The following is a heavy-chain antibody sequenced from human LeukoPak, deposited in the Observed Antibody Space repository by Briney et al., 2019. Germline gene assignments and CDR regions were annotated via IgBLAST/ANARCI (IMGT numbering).Heavy chain of an antibody. J-gene: IGHJ4*02. CDR1: GGSISSSSYY. V-gene: IGHV4-39*01. D-gene: IGHD2-15*01. CDR2: IYYSGST. Sequence: SETLSLTCTVSGGSISSSSYYWGWIRQPPGKGLEWIGSIYYSGSTYYNPSLKSRVTISVDTSKNQFSLKLSSVTAADTAVYYCASALSGPVDYWGQGTLVTVSS. CDR3: ASALSGPVDY.